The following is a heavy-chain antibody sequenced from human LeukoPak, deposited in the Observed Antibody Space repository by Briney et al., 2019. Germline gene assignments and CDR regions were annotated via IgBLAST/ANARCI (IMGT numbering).Heavy chain of an antibody. CDR1: GFPFSSHW. CDR2: IKQDGSKK. J-gene: IGHJ4*02. V-gene: IGHV3-7*04. CDR3: TRVGYIDEGIDY. Sequence: GGSLRLSCVASGFPFSSHWMTWVRQAPGKGLEWVANIKQDGSKKSYVDSVKGRFTISRDNAKNSLYLQMNSLRAEDTAIYYCTRVGYIDEGIDYWGQGTLVTVSS. D-gene: IGHD5-24*01.